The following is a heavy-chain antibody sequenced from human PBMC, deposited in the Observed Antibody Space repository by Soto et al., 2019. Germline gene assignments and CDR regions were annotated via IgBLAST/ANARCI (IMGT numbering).Heavy chain of an antibody. CDR2: IYYSGST. J-gene: IGHJ4*02. V-gene: IGHV4-30-4*01. Sequence: PSETLSLTCTVSGGSISSGDYYWSWIRQPPGKGLEWIGYIYYSGSTYYNPSLKSRVTISVDTSKNQFSLKLSAVTAADTAVYYCSRGGQLRFLEWPPTRGYRGQGTRVTVSS. CDR1: GGSISSGDYY. D-gene: IGHD3-3*01. CDR3: SRGGQLRFLEWPPTRGY.